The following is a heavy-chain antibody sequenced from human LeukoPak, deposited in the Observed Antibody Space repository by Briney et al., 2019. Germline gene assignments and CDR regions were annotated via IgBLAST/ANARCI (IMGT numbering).Heavy chain of an antibody. Sequence: SETLSLTCTVSGYSISSGYYWGWIRQPPGKGLEWIGSISHSGSTYYNPSLKSRVTISIDTSKNEFSLKLSSVTAADTAVYYCTRETIVVVVVAGVDYMDVWGKGTTVTVSS. J-gene: IGHJ6*03. D-gene: IGHD2-15*01. CDR3: TRETIVVVVVAGVDYMDV. CDR2: ISHSGST. V-gene: IGHV4-38-2*02. CDR1: GYSISSGYY.